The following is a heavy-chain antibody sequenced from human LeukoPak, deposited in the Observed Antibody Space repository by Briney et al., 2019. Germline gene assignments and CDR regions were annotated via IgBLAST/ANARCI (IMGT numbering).Heavy chain of an antibody. CDR3: ARVTHDSSGYFND. V-gene: IGHV4-30-4*07. CDR2: IYNSGST. D-gene: IGHD3-22*01. Sequence: SETLSLTCAVSDYSIRSGGYSWNWIRQPPGKGLEWIGYIYNSGSTNYNPSLKSRVTISVDTSKNQFSLKLSSVTAADTAVYYCARVTHDSSGYFNDWGQGTLVTVSS. J-gene: IGHJ4*02. CDR1: DYSIRSGGYS.